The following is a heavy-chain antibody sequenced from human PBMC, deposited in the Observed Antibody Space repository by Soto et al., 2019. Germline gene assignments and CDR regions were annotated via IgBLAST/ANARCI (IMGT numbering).Heavy chain of an antibody. Sequence: QITLKESGPPLVKPTQTLTLTCTFSGFSLSTSGVGVGWIRQPPGKALEWLALIYWDDDKRYSPSLKSRLTIPKDTSKTQVVLTMTNMDPADTATYDCAQSRYQLLSWTTWFDPWGQGTLVTVSS. V-gene: IGHV2-5*02. D-gene: IGHD2-2*01. J-gene: IGHJ5*02. CDR2: IYWDDDK. CDR1: GFSLSTSGVG. CDR3: AQSRYQLLSWTTWFDP.